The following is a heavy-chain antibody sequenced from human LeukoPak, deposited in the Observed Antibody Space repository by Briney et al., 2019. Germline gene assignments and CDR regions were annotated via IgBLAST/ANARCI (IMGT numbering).Heavy chain of an antibody. J-gene: IGHJ4*02. CDR3: AKSGGGTTKNKYYFDS. V-gene: IGHV3-23*01. CDR1: GFTFSTYA. Sequence: PGGSLRLSCAASGFTFSTYAMSWVRQAPGKGLEWASSISGSGSSTYYADSVKDRFTISRDSSKNTMYLQMNSLRAEDTAVFYCAKSGGGTTKNKYYFDSWGQGALVTVSS. D-gene: IGHD3-10*01. CDR2: ISGSGSST.